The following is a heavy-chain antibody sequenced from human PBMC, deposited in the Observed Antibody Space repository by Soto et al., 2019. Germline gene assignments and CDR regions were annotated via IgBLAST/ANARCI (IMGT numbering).Heavy chain of an antibody. D-gene: IGHD3-22*01. CDR3: ARRDSSGFPDY. CDR1: GYSFNNNW. V-gene: IGHV5-51*01. CDR2: IHPGDSDS. J-gene: IGHJ4*01. Sequence: GESLKISCKGSGYSFNNNWIGWVRQMPGKGLEWMGIIHPGDSDSRYSPSFQGQVTMSADKSINTAYLQWSSLKASDTAMYYCARRDSSGFPDYWGHGTLVTVSS.